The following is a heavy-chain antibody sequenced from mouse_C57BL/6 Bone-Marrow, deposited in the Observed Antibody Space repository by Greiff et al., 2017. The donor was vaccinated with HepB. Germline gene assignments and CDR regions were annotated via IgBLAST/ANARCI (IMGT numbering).Heavy chain of an antibody. D-gene: IGHD1-1*01. Sequence: EVQLVESGPGLVKPSQSLSLTCSVTGYSITSGYYWNWIRQFPGNKLEWMGYISYDGSNNYNPSLKNRIPITRDTSKNQFFLKLNSVTTEDTATYYCARDRGYYGSSKYYFDYWGQGTTLTVSS. CDR3: ARDRGYYGSSKYYFDY. J-gene: IGHJ2*01. V-gene: IGHV3-6*01. CDR2: ISYDGSN. CDR1: GYSITSGYY.